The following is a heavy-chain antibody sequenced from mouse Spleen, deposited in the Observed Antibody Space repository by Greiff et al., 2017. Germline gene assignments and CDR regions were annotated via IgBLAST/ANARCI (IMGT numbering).Heavy chain of an antibody. V-gene: IGHV5-9-4*01. Sequence: EVQLVESGGGLVKPGGSLKLSCAASGFTFSSYAMSWVRQSPEKRLEWVAEISSGGSYTYYPDTVTGRFTISRDNAKNTLYLEMSSLRSEDTAMYYCAKLGRGYFDYWGQGTTLTVSS. J-gene: IGHJ2*01. CDR2: ISSGGSYT. CDR1: GFTFSSYA. CDR3: AKLGRGYFDY. D-gene: IGHD4-1*01.